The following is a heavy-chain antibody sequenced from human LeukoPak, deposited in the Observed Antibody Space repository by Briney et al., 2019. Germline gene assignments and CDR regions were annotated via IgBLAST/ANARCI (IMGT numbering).Heavy chain of an antibody. CDR2: ISWNGGSI. J-gene: IGHJ4*02. Sequence: GRSLRLSCAASGFTFDGYAMHWVRQAPGKGLEWVSGISWNGGSIGYADSVKGRLTISRDNAKNSLYLQMNSLRAEDTALYYCAKSTVTTGYYFDYWGQGTLVTVSS. V-gene: IGHV3-9*01. D-gene: IGHD4-17*01. CDR3: AKSTVTTGYYFDY. CDR1: GFTFDGYA.